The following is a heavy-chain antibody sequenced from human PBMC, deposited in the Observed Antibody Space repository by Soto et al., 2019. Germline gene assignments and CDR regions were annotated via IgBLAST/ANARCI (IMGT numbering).Heavy chain of an antibody. Sequence: PGGSLRLSCAASQFTFSNYGLHWVRQAPGKGLEWVAYMSYDGRNEQYADSVKGRFTISRDNSKNTLYLQMNSLRPEDTAVYYCARDQSGSWPLEYWGQRTLVTVSS. CDR1: QFTFSNYG. D-gene: IGHD1-26*01. J-gene: IGHJ4*02. CDR2: MSYDGRNE. V-gene: IGHV3-30*03. CDR3: ARDQSGSWPLEY.